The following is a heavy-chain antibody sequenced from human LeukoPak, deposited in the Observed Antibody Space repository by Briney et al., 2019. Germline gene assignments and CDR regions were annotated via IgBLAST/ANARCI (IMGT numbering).Heavy chain of an antibody. D-gene: IGHD3-22*01. CDR2: ISGSGGST. CDR3: AKAHYDSSGPFDS. Sequence: PGGSLRLSCAASGFTFSSYSMSWVRQAPGKGLEWVSAISGSGGSTYYADSVKGLFTISRDNSKNTLYLQMNSLRAKETAVYYCAKAHYDSSGPFDSWGQGTLVTVSS. CDR1: GFTFSSYS. J-gene: IGHJ4*02. V-gene: IGHV3-23*01.